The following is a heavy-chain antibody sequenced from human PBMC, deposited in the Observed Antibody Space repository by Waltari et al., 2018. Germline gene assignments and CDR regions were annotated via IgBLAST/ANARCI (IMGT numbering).Heavy chain of an antibody. D-gene: IGHD3-3*01. CDR2: VDLVEVET. V-gene: IGHV1-24*01. J-gene: IGHJ3*02. CDR1: GDTLTELS. CDR3: ATATILGVLVGAITFDI. Sequence: QVQLVQSGAKVKKPGASVQVACTVSGDTLTELSMHWLRQAPGKWLERMGGVDLVEVETIYAHMFQGRCAMTDVTSTVAASMELCSLMSTATAVDYSATATILGVLVGAITFDIWGQGTMVTVSS.